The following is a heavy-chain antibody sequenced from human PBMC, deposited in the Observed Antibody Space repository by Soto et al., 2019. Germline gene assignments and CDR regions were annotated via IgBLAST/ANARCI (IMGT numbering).Heavy chain of an antibody. D-gene: IGHD5-18*01. J-gene: IGHJ6*02. Sequence: ESLKISCKGSGYSFTSYWIGWVRQMPGKGLEWMGIIYPGDSDTRYSPSFQGQVTISADKSISTAYLQWSSLKASDTAMYYCARHPGGYSDGYGPYYYYGMDVWGQGTTVTV. CDR1: GYSFTSYW. V-gene: IGHV5-51*01. CDR2: IYPGDSDT. CDR3: ARHPGGYSDGYGPYYYYGMDV.